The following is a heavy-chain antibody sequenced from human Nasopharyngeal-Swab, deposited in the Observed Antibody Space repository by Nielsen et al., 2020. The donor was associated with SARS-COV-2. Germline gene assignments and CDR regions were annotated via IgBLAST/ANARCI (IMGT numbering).Heavy chain of an antibody. CDR2: ISWNSGST. CDR3: AKDGGGLTGDLYYFDY. CDR1: GFTFDDYA. J-gene: IGHJ4*02. Sequence: LSLTCAASGFTFDDYAMHWVRPAPGKGLEWVSGISWNSGSTGYADSVKGRFTISRDNAKNSLYLQMNSLRAEDTALYYCAKDGGGLTGDLYYFDYWGQGTLVTVSS. D-gene: IGHD7-27*01. V-gene: IGHV3-9*01.